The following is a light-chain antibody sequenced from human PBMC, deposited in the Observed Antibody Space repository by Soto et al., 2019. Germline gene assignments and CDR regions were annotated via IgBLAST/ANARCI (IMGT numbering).Light chain of an antibody. CDR2: AAS. CDR3: LQVSSFPRT. Sequence: DIQITQSPSSLSASLVDGVTITFRASRGIGDRLAWFQQKPGKAPQFLIQAASNLQSGVPSRFSGSGSGTEFILSINSLQPEDIATYYCLQVSSFPRTFGQGTKVDIK. J-gene: IGKJ1*01. V-gene: IGKV1-12*01. CDR1: RGIGDR.